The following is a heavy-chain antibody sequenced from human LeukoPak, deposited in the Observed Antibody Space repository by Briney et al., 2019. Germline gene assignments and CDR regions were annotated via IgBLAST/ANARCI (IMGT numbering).Heavy chain of an antibody. D-gene: IGHD3-3*01. V-gene: IGHV3-48*02. CDR3: ARADYYDFWSGYMNSFDY. Sequence: GGSLRLSCAASGFTFSSYSMNWVRQAPGKGLEWVSYISSSSSTIYYADSVKGRFTISRDNAKNSLYLQMNSLRDEDTAVYYCARADYYDFWSGYMNSFDYWGQGTLVTVSS. CDR2: ISSSSSTI. CDR1: GFTFSSYS. J-gene: IGHJ4*02.